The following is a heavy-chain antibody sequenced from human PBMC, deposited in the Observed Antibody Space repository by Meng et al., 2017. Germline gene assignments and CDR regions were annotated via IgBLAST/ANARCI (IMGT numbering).Heavy chain of an antibody. CDR3: ARGRWRGNRFDP. CDR1: CGAFSGDY. CDR2: INHSGST. Sequence: QLQRQEVCPGLLKPSETLSLTCAVYCGAFSGDYWSWIRQPPGKGLEWIGEINHSGSTNYNPSLKSRVTISVDTSKNQFSLKLSSVTAADTAVYYCARGRWRGNRFDPWGQGTLVTVSS. J-gene: IGHJ5*02. D-gene: IGHD3-10*01. V-gene: IGHV4-34*01.